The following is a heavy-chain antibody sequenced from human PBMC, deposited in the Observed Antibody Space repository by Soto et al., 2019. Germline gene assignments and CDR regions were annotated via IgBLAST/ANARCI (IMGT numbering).Heavy chain of an antibody. CDR2: ISGSGGST. D-gene: IGHD3-3*01. CDR3: AKDLPPYYDFWSGYYSQAHYGMDV. J-gene: IGHJ6*02. V-gene: IGHV3-23*01. CDR1: GFTFSSYA. Sequence: GGSLRLSCAAPGFTFSSYAMSWVRQAPGKGLEWVSAISGSGGSTYYADSVKGRFTISRDNSKNTLYLQMNSLRAEDTAVYYCAKDLPPYYDFWSGYYSQAHYGMDVWGQGTTVTVSS.